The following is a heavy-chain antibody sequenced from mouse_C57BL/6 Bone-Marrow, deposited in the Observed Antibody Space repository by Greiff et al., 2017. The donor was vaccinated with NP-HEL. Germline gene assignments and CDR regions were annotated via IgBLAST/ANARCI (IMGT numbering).Heavy chain of an antibody. J-gene: IGHJ2*01. D-gene: IGHD4-1*01. CDR1: GYTFTDYE. CDR2: IDPETGGT. V-gene: IGHV1-15*01. Sequence: VKLVESGAELVRPGASVTLSCKASGYTFTDYEMHWVKQTPVHGLEWIGAIDPETGGTAYNQKFKGKAILTADKSSSTAYMELRSLTSEDSAVYYSKTGNYFDYWGQGTTLTVSS. CDR3: KTGNYFDY.